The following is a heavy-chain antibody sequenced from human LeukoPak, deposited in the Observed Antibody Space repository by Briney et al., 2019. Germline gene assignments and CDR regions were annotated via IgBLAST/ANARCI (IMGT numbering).Heavy chain of an antibody. CDR1: GGSISSYY. Sequence: SETLSLTCTVSGGSISSYYWSWIRQPPGKGLEWIGYIYYSGSTYYNPSLKSRVTISVDTSENQFSLKLSSVTAADTAVYYCARVPDCISTSCYGEYYMDVWGKGTTVTVSS. V-gene: IGHV4-59*08. D-gene: IGHD2-2*01. CDR3: ARVPDCISTSCYGEYYMDV. J-gene: IGHJ6*03. CDR2: IYYSGST.